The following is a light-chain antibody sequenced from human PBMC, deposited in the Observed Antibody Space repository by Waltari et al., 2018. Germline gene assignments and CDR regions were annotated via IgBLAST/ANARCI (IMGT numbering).Light chain of an antibody. CDR3: QHHFRLPAT. V-gene: IGKV3-11*01. J-gene: IGKJ1*01. CDR2: AAS. Sequence: CRASQSVGRFLAWYQQRPGQAPRLLIYAASNRAAGIPDRFSGSGSGTDFSLTISRLEHEDFAVYFCQHHFRLPATFGQGTKVEIK. CDR1: QSVGRF.